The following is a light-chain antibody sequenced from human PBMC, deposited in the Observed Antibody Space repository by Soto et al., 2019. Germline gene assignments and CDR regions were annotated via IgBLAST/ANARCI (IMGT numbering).Light chain of an antibody. CDR2: GAS. CDR1: HSVSSR. CDR3: QQRSNWPRGLT. J-gene: IGKJ4*01. V-gene: IGKV3-15*01. Sequence: EIVMTQSPATLSVSPGERATLSCRASHSVSSRLAWYQQKPGQAPRLLIYGASTRTTGLPARFSGSGSGTEFTLTISSLQSEDFAVYYCQQRSNWPRGLTFGGGTKVEIK.